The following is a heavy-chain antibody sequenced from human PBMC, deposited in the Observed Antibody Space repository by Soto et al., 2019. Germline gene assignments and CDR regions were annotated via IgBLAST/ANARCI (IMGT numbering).Heavy chain of an antibody. Sequence: PSETLSLTCAVSGYSISSGYYWGWIRQPPGKGLEWIGSIYHSGSTYYNPSLKSRVTISVDTSKNQFSLKLSSVTAADTAVYYCASTPPYASSGYYSGGGLDYWGQGALVTVSS. V-gene: IGHV4-38-2*01. CDR1: GYSISSGYY. J-gene: IGHJ4*02. CDR3: ASTPPYASSGYYSGGGLDY. CDR2: IYHSGST. D-gene: IGHD3-22*01.